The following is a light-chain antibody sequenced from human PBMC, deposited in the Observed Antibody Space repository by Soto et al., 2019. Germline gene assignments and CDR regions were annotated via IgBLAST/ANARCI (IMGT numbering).Light chain of an antibody. CDR2: YNS. CDR3: QVWDRSSDHVV. CDR1: NIGSKS. Sequence: SYELTQPPSVSVAPGKTAMITCGGDNIGSKSVHWYQQKPRQAPVVVINYNSDRPSGIPDRFSGSNSGSTATLTITRVEAGDEGDYYCQVWDRSSDHVVFGGGTKLTVL. J-gene: IGLJ2*01. V-gene: IGLV3-21*04.